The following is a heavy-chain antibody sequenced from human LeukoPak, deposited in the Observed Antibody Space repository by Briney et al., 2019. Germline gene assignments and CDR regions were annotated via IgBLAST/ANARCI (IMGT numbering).Heavy chain of an antibody. CDR2: ISGSGGST. V-gene: IGHV3-23*01. D-gene: IGHD3-9*01. J-gene: IGHJ4*02. CDR3: AINPRYFDWLLLPADFDY. Sequence: GGSLRLSCAASGFTFSYYAMSWVRQASGKGLEWVSAISGSGGSTYYADSVKGRFTISRDNSKNTLYLQMNSLRAEDTAVYYCAINPRYFDWLLLPADFDYWGQGTLVTVSS. CDR1: GFTFSYYA.